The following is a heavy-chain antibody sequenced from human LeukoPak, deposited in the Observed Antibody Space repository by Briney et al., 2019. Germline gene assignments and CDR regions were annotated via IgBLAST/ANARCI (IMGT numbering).Heavy chain of an antibody. CDR1: GGTFSSYA. D-gene: IGHD3-10*01. CDR3: AVGSGARLWFGELLFSY. CDR2: INPNSGGT. J-gene: IGHJ4*02. Sequence: ASVKVSCKASGGTFSSYAISWVRQAPGQGLEWMGWINPNSGGTNYAQKFQGWVTMTRDTSISTAYMELSRLRSDDTAVYYCAVGSGARLWFGELLFSYWGQGTLVTVSS. V-gene: IGHV1-2*04.